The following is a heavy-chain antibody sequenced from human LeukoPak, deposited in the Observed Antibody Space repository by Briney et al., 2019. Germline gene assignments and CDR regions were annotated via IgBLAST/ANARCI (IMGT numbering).Heavy chain of an antibody. CDR3: ARVPFYSSSPYYFDY. CDR1: GYTFTSYY. D-gene: IGHD6-13*01. Sequence: ASVTVSCKASGYTFTSYYMHWVRQAPGQGLEWMGVINPSGGSTIYAQKFQGRVTMTRDMSTSTVYMELSSLRSEDTAVYYCARVPFYSSSPYYFDYWGQGTLVTVSP. J-gene: IGHJ4*02. V-gene: IGHV1-46*01. CDR2: INPSGGST.